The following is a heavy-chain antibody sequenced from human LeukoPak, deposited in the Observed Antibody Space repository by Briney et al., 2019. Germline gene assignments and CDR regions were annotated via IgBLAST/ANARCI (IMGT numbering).Heavy chain of an antibody. CDR3: ARGLGYCSGGSCYEFRFDP. CDR1: GGSFSGYY. Sequence: SETLSLTCAVYGGSFSGYYWSWIRQPPGKGLEWIGEINHSGSTNYNPSLKSRVTISVDTSKNQFSLKLSSVTAADTAVYYCARGLGYCSGGSCYEFRFDPWGQGTLVTVSS. CDR2: INHSGST. V-gene: IGHV4-34*01. J-gene: IGHJ5*02. D-gene: IGHD2-15*01.